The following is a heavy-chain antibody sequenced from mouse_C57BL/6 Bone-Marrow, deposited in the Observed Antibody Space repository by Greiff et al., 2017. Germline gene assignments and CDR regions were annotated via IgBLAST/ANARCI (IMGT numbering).Heavy chain of an antibody. J-gene: IGHJ1*03. CDR1: GFTFSDYY. D-gene: IGHD1-1*01. CDR2: ISNGGGST. CDR3: ARHGTSSYWYFDV. Sequence: EVQRVESGGGLVQPGGSLKLSCAASGFTFSDYYMYWVRQTPEKRLEWVAYISNGGGSTYYPDTVKGRFTISRDNAKNTLYLQMSRLKSEDTAMYYCARHGTSSYWYFDVWGTGTTVTVSS. V-gene: IGHV5-12*01.